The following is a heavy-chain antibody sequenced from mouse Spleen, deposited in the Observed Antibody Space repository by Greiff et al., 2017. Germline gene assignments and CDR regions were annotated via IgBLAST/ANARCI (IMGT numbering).Heavy chain of an antibody. CDR3: ARQGDGSHAMDY. Sequence: DVHLVESGGGLVQPGGSLKLSCATSGFTFSDYYMYWVRQTPEKRLEWVAYISNGGGSTYYPDTVKGRFTISRDNAKNTLYLQMSRLKSEDTAMYYCARQGDGSHAMDYWGQGTSVTVSS. V-gene: IGHV5-12*02. D-gene: IGHD2-3*01. J-gene: IGHJ4*01. CDR1: GFTFSDYY. CDR2: ISNGGGST.